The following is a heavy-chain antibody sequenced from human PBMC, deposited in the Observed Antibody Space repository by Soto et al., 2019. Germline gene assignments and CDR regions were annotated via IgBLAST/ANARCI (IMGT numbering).Heavy chain of an antibody. Sequence: ASVKVSCKASGGTFSSYAISWVRQAPGQGLEWMGGIIPIFGTANYAQKFQGRVTITADESTSTAYMELSSLRSEDTAVYYCSGSSGYRGSFDYRRQGTLVTVSS. CDR1: GGTFSSYA. CDR3: SGSSGYRGSFDY. D-gene: IGHD6-19*01. V-gene: IGHV1-69*13. J-gene: IGHJ4*02. CDR2: IIPIFGTA.